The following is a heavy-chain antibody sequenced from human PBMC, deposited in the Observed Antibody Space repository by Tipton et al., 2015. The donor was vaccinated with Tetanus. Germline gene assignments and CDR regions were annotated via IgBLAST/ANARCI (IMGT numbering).Heavy chain of an antibody. CDR3: ARDRGDYIYYGMDV. CDR1: GYTFTGYY. V-gene: IGHV1-2*02. Sequence: QLVQSGAEVKKPGASVKGSCKASGYTFTGYYIYWVRQAPGQGLEWMGWIDPNSGGTVYAQKFQGRVTMTRDTSISTAYMELRSLRSDDTAVYYCARDRGDYIYYGMDVWGPGTPVTVS. D-gene: IGHD3-22*01. CDR2: IDPNSGGT. J-gene: IGHJ6*02.